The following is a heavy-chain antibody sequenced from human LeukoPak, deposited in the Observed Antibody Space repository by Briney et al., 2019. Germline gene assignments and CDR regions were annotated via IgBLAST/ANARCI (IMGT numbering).Heavy chain of an antibody. J-gene: IGHJ4*02. V-gene: IGHV3-74*03. CDR3: AKGGLRVTDY. CDR1: GFIFSNYW. CDR2: VNNDGSST. D-gene: IGHD5/OR15-5a*01. Sequence: GGSLRLSCAASGFIFSNYWMHWVRQAPGKGLVWVSRVNNDGSSTTYADSVKGRFTISRDNAKNTLYLQMNSLRAEDTAAYYCAKGGLRVTDYWGQGTLVTVSS.